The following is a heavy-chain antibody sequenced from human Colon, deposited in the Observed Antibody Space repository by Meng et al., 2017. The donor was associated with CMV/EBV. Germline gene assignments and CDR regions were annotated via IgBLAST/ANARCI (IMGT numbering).Heavy chain of an antibody. Sequence: GESLKISCAASGFTFSSYWMSWVRQAPGKGLEWVANIKQDGSEKYYVDSVKGRFTISRDNAKNSLYLQMNSLRAEDTALYSCAKAPGYSSSPGYYYGMDVWGQGTTVTVSS. D-gene: IGHD6-13*01. CDR3: AKAPGYSSSPGYYYGMDV. J-gene: IGHJ6*02. CDR1: GFTFSSYW. V-gene: IGHV3-7*03. CDR2: IKQDGSEK.